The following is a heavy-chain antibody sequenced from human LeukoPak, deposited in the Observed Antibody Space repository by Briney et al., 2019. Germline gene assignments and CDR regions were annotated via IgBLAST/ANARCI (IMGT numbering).Heavy chain of an antibody. CDR1: GFTFDDYG. D-gene: IGHD3-10*01. CDR2: ISSSSSYI. Sequence: PGGSLRLSCAASGFTFDDYGMSWVRQAPGKGLEWVSSISSSSSYIYYADSVKGRFTISRDNAKNSLYLQMNSLRAEDTAVYYCARDPFLPAKYGSGSYYYWGQGTLVTVSS. J-gene: IGHJ4*02. CDR3: ARDPFLPAKYGSGSYYY. V-gene: IGHV3-21*01.